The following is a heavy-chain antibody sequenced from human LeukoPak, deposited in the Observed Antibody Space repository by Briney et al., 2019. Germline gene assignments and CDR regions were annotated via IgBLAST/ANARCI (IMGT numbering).Heavy chain of an antibody. V-gene: IGHV3-48*03. Sequence: GGSLRLSCAASGFTFTSYEMNWVRQAPGKGPEWVSYISSSGTTIYYADSLKGRFTISRDNAKNSLYLQMNSLRAEDTAVYYCARPRYYGGMDVWGKGTTVTVSS. CDR3: ARPRYYGGMDV. CDR1: GFTFTSYE. J-gene: IGHJ6*03. CDR2: ISSSGTTI. D-gene: IGHD4-17*01.